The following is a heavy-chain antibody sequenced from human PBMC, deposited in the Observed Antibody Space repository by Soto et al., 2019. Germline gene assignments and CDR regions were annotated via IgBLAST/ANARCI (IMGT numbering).Heavy chain of an antibody. CDR2: INAGNGNT. Sequence: QVQLVQSGAEVKKPGASVKVSCKASGYTFTSYALHWVRHAPGQRLEWMGWINAGNGNTKYSQKFQGRVTITRDTSASTAYMELSSLRSEDTAVYYCARGYGGPIGWFDPWGQGTLVTVSS. J-gene: IGHJ5*02. D-gene: IGHD3-16*01. CDR1: GYTFTSYA. V-gene: IGHV1-3*01. CDR3: ARGYGGPIGWFDP.